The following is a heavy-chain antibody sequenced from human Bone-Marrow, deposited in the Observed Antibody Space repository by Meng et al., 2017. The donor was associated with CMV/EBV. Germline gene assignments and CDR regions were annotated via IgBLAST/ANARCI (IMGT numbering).Heavy chain of an antibody. CDR1: GFTFSSYS. CDR2: ISSSSSTK. V-gene: IGHV3-48*04. Sequence: GVLKISCVASGFTFSSYSMNWVRQTPGKGLEWVSYISSSSSTKNYADSVKGRFTVSRDNAKNSLYLHMNSLTVEDTAMYYCVRSTIFGGVIWDYWGQGSPVTVSS. J-gene: IGHJ4*02. D-gene: IGHD3-3*01. CDR3: VRSTIFGGVIWDY.